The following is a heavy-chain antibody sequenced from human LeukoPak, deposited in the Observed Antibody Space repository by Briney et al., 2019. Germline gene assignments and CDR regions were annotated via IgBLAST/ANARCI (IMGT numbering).Heavy chain of an antibody. CDR3: ATGPGYSRAWYSGY. D-gene: IGHD6-19*01. Sequence: GGSLRLSCAASGFTFSSYSMTWVRQAPGKGLEWVSYISSTSSTIYYADSVKGRFTISRDNAKNSLYLQMNSLRDEDTAVYYCATGPGYSRAWYSGYWGQGTLVTVSS. CDR1: GFTFSSYS. J-gene: IGHJ4*02. V-gene: IGHV3-48*02. CDR2: ISSTSSTI.